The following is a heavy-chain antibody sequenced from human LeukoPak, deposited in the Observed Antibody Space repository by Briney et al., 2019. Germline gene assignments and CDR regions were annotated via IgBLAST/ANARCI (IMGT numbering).Heavy chain of an antibody. V-gene: IGHV3-23*01. CDR1: GFTVSNYA. CDR2: ISGSGGST. J-gene: IGHJ6*02. Sequence: PGGSLRLSCAASGFTVSNYAMNWVRQAPGKGLQWVSGISGSGGSTYYADSVKGRFTISRDNSKNTLYLQMNSLRAEDTAVYYCAKESKSNYYQYYGMDVWGQGTTVTVSS. CDR3: AKESKSNYYQYYGMDV.